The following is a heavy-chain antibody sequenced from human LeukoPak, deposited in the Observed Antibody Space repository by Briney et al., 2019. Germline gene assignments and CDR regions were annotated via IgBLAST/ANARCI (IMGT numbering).Heavy chain of an antibody. CDR3: ARHGRRYCSGGSCYGRFDP. CDR1: GGSFSGYY. D-gene: IGHD2-15*01. Sequence: SETLSLTCAVYGGSFSGYYWSWIRQPPGKGLEWIGEINHSGSTNYNPSLKSRVTISVDTSENQFSLKLSSVSAADTAVYYCARHGRRYCSGGSCYGRFDPWGQGTLVTVSS. V-gene: IGHV4-34*01. CDR2: INHSGST. J-gene: IGHJ5*02.